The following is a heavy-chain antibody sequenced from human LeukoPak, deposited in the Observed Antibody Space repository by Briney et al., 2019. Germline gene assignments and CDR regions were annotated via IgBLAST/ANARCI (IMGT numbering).Heavy chain of an antibody. D-gene: IGHD2-8*02. CDR1: GFIFSSYS. V-gene: IGHV3-21*01. CDR3: ARDSLHSWEGTGY. J-gene: IGHJ4*02. CDR2: ISSSSSYI. Sequence: GGSLRLSCAASGFIFSSYSMNWVSQAPGKGLGWVSSISSSSSYIYYADSVKGRFTISRDNAKHSLYRQVNSLRTEGPAVYYCARDSLHSWEGTGYWGQGTLATVSS.